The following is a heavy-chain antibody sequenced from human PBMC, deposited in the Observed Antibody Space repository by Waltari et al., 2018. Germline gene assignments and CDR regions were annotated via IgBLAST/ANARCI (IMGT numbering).Heavy chain of an antibody. J-gene: IGHJ2*01. Sequence: QVQLQESGPGLVKPSETLSLTCTVSGYSISSGYYWGWIRQPPGKGLEWIGSIYHSGSTEFNPSLYRRVTISVDTSKNQFSLKLSSVTAADTAVYYCARDKGEYYGSGPYWYFDLWGRGTLVTVSS. V-gene: IGHV4-38-2*02. D-gene: IGHD3-10*01. CDR1: GYSISSGYY. CDR2: IYHSGST. CDR3: ARDKGEYYGSGPYWYFDL.